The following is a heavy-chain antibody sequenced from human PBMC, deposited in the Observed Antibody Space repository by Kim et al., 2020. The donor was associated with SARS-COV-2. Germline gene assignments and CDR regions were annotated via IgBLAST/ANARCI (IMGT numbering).Heavy chain of an antibody. D-gene: IGHD3-22*01. V-gene: IGHV3-53*01. CDR1: GFTVSSNY. Sequence: GGSLRLSCAASGFTVSSNYMSWVRQAPGKGLEWVSVIYSGGSTYYADSVKGRFSISRDNSKNTLYLQMNSLRAEDTAVYYCAKSRDYYDSSGYYYFDYWG. J-gene: IGHJ4*01. CDR3: AKSRDYYDSSGYYYFDY. CDR2: IYSGGST.